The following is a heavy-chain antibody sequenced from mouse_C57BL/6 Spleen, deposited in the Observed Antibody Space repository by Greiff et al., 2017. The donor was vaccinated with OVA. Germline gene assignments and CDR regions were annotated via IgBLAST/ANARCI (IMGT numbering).Heavy chain of an antibody. V-gene: IGHV1-26*01. D-gene: IGHD3-2*02. CDR3: ARSSSGLDY. J-gene: IGHJ2*01. CDR1: GYTFTDYY. Sequence: VQLQQSGPELVKPGASVKISCKASGYTFTDYYMNWVKQSHGKSLEWIGDINPNNGGTSYNQKFKGKATLTVDKSSSTAYMELRSLTSEDSAVYYCARSSSGLDYWGQGTTLTVSS. CDR2: INPNNGGT.